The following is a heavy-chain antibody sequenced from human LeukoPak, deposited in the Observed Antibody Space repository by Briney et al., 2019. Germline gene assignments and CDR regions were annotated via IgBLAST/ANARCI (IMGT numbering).Heavy chain of an antibody. J-gene: IGHJ3*02. CDR3: AKAIVVVPAALDAFDI. CDR1: GFTFSSYG. CDR2: ISGSGGST. V-gene: IGHV3-23*01. Sequence: GGSLRLSCAASGFTFSSYGMSWVRQAPGKGLEWVSAISGSGGSTYYADSVKGRFTISRDNSKNTLYLQMNSLRAEDTAVYYCAKAIVVVPAALDAFDIWGQGTMVTVSS. D-gene: IGHD2-2*01.